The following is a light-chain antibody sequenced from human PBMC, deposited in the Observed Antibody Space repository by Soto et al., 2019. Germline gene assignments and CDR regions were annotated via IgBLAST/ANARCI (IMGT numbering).Light chain of an antibody. CDR1: QSISSW. V-gene: IGKV1-5*03. CDR2: KAS. Sequence: DIQMTQSPSTLSASVGDRVTITCRASQSISSWLAWYQQKPGKAPKLLIYKASSLESGVPSRFSGSGSGTVFTLTISSLQPDDFATYYCQQYKSYPYTFGQGTKLEIK. CDR3: QQYKSYPYT. J-gene: IGKJ2*01.